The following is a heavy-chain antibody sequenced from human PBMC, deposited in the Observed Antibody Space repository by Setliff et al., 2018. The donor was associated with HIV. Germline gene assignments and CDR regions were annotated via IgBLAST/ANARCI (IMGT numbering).Heavy chain of an antibody. D-gene: IGHD3-3*01. CDR1: GYIFTNYY. Sequence: GASVKVSCKASGYIFTNYYTHWVRQAPGKGLEWMGGFDPEEGETIYAQKFQGRVTMTEDTSTDTAYMELSSLRSEDTAMYYCAIVKPYYDFWSGSHIGGYFQHWGQGTLVTVSS. CDR2: FDPEEGET. J-gene: IGHJ1*01. CDR3: AIVKPYYDFWSGSHIGGYFQH. V-gene: IGHV1-24*01.